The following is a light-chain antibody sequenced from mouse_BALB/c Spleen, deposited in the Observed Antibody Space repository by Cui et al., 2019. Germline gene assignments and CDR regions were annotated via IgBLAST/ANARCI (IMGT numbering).Light chain of an antibody. CDR1: SSVSY. V-gene: IGKV4-68*01. CDR2: HTS. CDR3: QQWSSNPRT. Sequence: QIASTHSRILMAASPGEKVTMTCSASSSVSYMYWYQQKPRSSPKPLIYHTSNLASGVPARFSGSGSGTSYSLTISRMEAEDAATYYCQQWSSNPRTFGGGTKLEIK. J-gene: IGKJ1*01.